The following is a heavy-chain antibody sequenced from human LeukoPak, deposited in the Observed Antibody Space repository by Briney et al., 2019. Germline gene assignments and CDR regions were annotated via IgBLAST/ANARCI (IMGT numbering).Heavy chain of an antibody. Sequence: GGSLRLSCAASGFTFSGSAMDWVRQASGKGLEWVGRIRSKANSYATAYAASVKGRFTISRDDSKNTAYLQMNSLKTEDTAMYYCTSISDWLHLGYYFDYWGQGTLVTVSS. V-gene: IGHV3-73*01. CDR2: IRSKANSYAT. CDR3: TSISDWLHLGYYFDY. CDR1: GFTFSGSA. J-gene: IGHJ4*02. D-gene: IGHD5-24*01.